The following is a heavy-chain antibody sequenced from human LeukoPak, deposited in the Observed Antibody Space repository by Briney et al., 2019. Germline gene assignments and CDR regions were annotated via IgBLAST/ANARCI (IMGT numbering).Heavy chain of an antibody. Sequence: GESLKISCKGSGYSFTNYWIGWVRQMPGKGLEWMGIIYPGDSDTRYSPSFQGQVTISADKSINTAYLQWSSLKASDTAMYYCARHASRNYYDNSGHLRYFDYWGQGTLVTVSS. CDR3: ARHASRNYYDNSGHLRYFDY. CDR1: GYSFTNYW. D-gene: IGHD3-22*01. CDR2: IYPGDSDT. V-gene: IGHV5-51*01. J-gene: IGHJ4*02.